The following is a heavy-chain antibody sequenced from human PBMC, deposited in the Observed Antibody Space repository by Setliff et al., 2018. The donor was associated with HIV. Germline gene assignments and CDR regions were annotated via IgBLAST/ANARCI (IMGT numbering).Heavy chain of an antibody. V-gene: IGHV3-23*01. Sequence: GGSLRLSCAASGFTFSSYAMSWVRQAPGKGLEWVSAISPSGGSTYYADSVRGRFTISRDDSKNTLYLQMNSLRAEDTALYYCARKYYYDSSGYYSFDYWGQGALVTVSS. D-gene: IGHD3-22*01. CDR1: GFTFSSYA. J-gene: IGHJ4*02. CDR3: ARKYYYDSSGYYSFDY. CDR2: ISPSGGST.